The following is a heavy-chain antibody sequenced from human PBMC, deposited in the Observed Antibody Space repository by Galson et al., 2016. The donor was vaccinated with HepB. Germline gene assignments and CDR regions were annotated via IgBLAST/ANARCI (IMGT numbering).Heavy chain of an antibody. Sequence: SLRLSCAASGFTFSDYYMNWIRQAPGKGLEWISFISTSGNSMLYANSVRGRFTISRDNAAKSLYLQMSNLRAEDTAVYYCARDLPDDSVEYLDVFDLWGQGTMVTVSS. CDR1: GFTFSDYY. D-gene: IGHD4-17*01. CDR3: ARDLPDDSVEYLDVFDL. CDR2: ISTSGNSM. J-gene: IGHJ3*01. V-gene: IGHV3-11*01.